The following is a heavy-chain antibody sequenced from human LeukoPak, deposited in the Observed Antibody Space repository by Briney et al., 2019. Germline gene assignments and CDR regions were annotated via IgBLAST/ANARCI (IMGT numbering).Heavy chain of an antibody. CDR1: GYTFTSYY. CDR2: INPSGGST. D-gene: IGHD3-3*01. Sequence: GASVKVSCKASGYTFTSYYMHWVRQAPGQGLEWMGIINPSGGSTSYAQKFQGRVTMTRDTSTSTVYMELSSLRSEDTAVYYCARSPMLECEKENFDYWGQGTLVTVSS. CDR3: ARSPMLECEKENFDY. J-gene: IGHJ4*02. V-gene: IGHV1-46*01.